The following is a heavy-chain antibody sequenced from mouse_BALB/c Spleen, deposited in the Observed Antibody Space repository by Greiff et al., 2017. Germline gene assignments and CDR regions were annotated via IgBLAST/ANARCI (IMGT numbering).Heavy chain of an antibody. CDR2: ISYDGSN. J-gene: IGHJ4*01. CDR1: GYSITSGYY. Sequence: ESGPGLVKPSQSLSLTCSVTGYSITSGYYWNWIRQFPGNKLEWMGYISYDGSNNYNPSLKNRISITRDTSKNQFFLKLNSVTTEDTATYYCARGKNYDHDVDYAMDYWGQGTSVTVSS. CDR3: ARGKNYDHDVDYAMDY. D-gene: IGHD2-4*01. V-gene: IGHV3-6*02.